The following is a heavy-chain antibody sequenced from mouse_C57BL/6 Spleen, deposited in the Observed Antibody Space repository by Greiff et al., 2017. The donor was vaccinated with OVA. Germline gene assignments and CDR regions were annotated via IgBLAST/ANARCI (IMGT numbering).Heavy chain of an antibody. J-gene: IGHJ4*01. CDR1: GFSLTSYG. V-gene: IGHV2-6-1*01. Sequence: QVQLKQSGPGLVAPSQSLSITCTVSGFSLTSYGVHWVRQPPGKGLEWLVVIWSDGSTTYNSALKSRLSISKDNSKSQVFLKMNSLQTDDTAMYYCARHGSILYYAMDYWGQGTSVTVSS. CDR3: ARHGSILYYAMDY. D-gene: IGHD1-1*01. CDR2: IWSDGST.